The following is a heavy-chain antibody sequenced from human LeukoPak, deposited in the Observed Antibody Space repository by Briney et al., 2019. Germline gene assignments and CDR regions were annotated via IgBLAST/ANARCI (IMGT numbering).Heavy chain of an antibody. J-gene: IGHJ5*02. CDR3: ARDLAGYCSGGSCYRFGARTSSQNWFDP. CDR1: GYSISSGYY. Sequence: SETLSLTCTVSGYSISSGYYWGWIRQPPGKGLEWIGSIYHSGSTYYNPSLKSRVTISVDTSKNQFSLKLSSVTAADTAVYYCARDLAGYCSGGSCYRFGARTSSQNWFDPWGQGTLVTVSS. CDR2: IYHSGST. V-gene: IGHV4-38-2*02. D-gene: IGHD2-15*01.